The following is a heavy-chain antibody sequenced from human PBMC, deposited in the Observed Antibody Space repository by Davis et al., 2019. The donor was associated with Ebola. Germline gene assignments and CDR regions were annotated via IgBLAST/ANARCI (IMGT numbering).Heavy chain of an antibody. V-gene: IGHV1-24*01. CDR3: ARDGGGYDETYYYYYGMDV. CDR2: FDPEDGET. J-gene: IGHJ6*04. CDR1: GYTLTELS. Sequence: ASVKVSCKVSGYTLTELSMHWVRQAPGKGLEWMGGFDPEDGETIYAQKFQGRVTMTEDTSTDTAYMELRSLRSDDTAVYYCARDGGGYDETYYYYYGMDVWGKGTTVTVSS. D-gene: IGHD5-12*01.